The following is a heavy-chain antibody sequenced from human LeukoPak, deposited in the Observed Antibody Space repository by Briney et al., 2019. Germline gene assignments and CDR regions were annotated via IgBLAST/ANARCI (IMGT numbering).Heavy chain of an antibody. V-gene: IGHV3-30*02. D-gene: IGHD5-12*01. CDR1: GFTFSSYG. CDR2: IRYDGSNK. J-gene: IGHJ4*02. CDR3: AKVRSDPWLRLRYYFDY. Sequence: GGSLRLSCAASGFTFSSYGMHWVRQAPGKGLEWVAFIRYDGSNKYYADSVKGRFTISRDNSKNTLYLQMNSLRAEDTAVYYCAKVRSDPWLRLRYYFDYWGQGTLVTVSS.